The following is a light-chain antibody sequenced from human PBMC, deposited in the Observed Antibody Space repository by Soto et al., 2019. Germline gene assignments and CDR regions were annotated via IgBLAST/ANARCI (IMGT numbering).Light chain of an antibody. V-gene: IGLV2-14*01. J-gene: IGLJ1*01. Sequence: QSALTQPASASGSPGQSITISCTGTSSDVGGYNFVSWYQQHPGKAPKLMIYEVSNRPSGVSNRFSGSKSGNTASLTISGLQAEDEADYYCSSYTGSSTEIFGTGTKLTVL. CDR1: SSDVGGYNF. CDR2: EVS. CDR3: SSYTGSSTEI.